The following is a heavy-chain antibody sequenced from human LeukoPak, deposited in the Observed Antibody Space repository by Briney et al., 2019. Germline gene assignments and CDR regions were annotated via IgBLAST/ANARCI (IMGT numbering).Heavy chain of an antibody. CDR2: IYYSGST. Sequence: SETLSLTCTDSGGSISSSSYYWGWIRQPPGKGLEWIGSIYYSGSTYYNPSLKSRVTISVDTSKNQFSLKLSSVTAADTAVYYCARQQSRSGWSFDYWGQGTLVTVSS. V-gene: IGHV4-39*01. CDR3: ARQQSRSGWSFDY. J-gene: IGHJ4*02. CDR1: GGSISSSSYY. D-gene: IGHD6-19*01.